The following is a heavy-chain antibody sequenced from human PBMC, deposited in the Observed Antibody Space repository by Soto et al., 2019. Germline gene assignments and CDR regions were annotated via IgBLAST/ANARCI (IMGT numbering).Heavy chain of an antibody. J-gene: IGHJ6*02. CDR3: ARGRNGLDV. CDR1: GFSVRSTY. V-gene: IGHV3-53*01. Sequence: EVRLVESGGRSIEPGWSLRLSCVVSGFSVRSTYMSWVRQAPGKGLEWVSVIYDGTITYYAESVRGRFTISRDISENTLYLQMDNLRVDDTAVYYCARGRNGLDVWGQGTTVTVSS. CDR2: IYDGTIT.